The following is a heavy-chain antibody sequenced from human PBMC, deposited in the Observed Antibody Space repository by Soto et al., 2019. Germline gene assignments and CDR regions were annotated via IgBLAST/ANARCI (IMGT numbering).Heavy chain of an antibody. J-gene: IGHJ3*02. CDR2: IIPIFGTA. D-gene: IGHD2-2*01. Sequence: SVKVSCKAXGGTFSSYAISWVRQAPGQGLEWMGGIIPIFGTANYAQKFQGRVTITADESTSTAYMELSSLRSEDTAVYYCARDHGLYCSSTSCPLGIWGQGTMVTVSS. CDR1: GGTFSSYA. CDR3: ARDHGLYCSSTSCPLGI. V-gene: IGHV1-69*13.